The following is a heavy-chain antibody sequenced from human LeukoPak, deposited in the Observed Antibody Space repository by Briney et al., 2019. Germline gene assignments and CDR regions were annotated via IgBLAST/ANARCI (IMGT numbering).Heavy chain of an antibody. J-gene: IGHJ4*02. CDR2: IYSSVIT. D-gene: IGHD2-15*01. CDR1: GGSISNYY. Sequence: SETLSLTCTVSGGSISNYYWSWIRQPPGKGLEWIGYIYSSVITNYNPSLKSRVTMSVDTSKNQFSLKLSSVTAADAAVYYCARDCSGGTCYLGVLDYWGQGILVTVSS. CDR3: ARDCSGGTCYLGVLDY. V-gene: IGHV4-59*12.